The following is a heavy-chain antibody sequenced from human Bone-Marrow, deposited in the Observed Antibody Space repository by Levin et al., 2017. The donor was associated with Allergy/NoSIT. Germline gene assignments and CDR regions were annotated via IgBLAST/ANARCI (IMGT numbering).Heavy chain of an antibody. CDR3: ARLPGSSGYYLDY. J-gene: IGHJ4*02. D-gene: IGHD3-22*01. CDR2: IYYSGST. Sequence: SETLSLTCTVSGGSISSSSYYWGWIRQPPGKGLEWIGSIYYSGSTYYNPSLKSRVTISVDTSKNQFSLKLSSVTAADTAVYYCARLPGSSGYYLDYWGQGTLVTVSS. CDR1: GGSISSSSYY. V-gene: IGHV4-39*01.